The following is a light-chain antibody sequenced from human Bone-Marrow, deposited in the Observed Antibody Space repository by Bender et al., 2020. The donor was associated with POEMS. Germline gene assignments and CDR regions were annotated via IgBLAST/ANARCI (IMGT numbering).Light chain of an antibody. V-gene: IGLV2-8*01. CDR3: SSYAASNNLV. J-gene: IGLJ3*02. Sequence: QSALTQPPSASGSPGQAVTISCTGTSSNIGFYDFVSWYQQHPGEAPKLLIYEVDNRPSGVPNRFSGSKSGNTASLTVSGLQAADEADYYCSSYAASNNLVFGGGTKLAVL. CDR2: EVD. CDR1: SSNIGFYDF.